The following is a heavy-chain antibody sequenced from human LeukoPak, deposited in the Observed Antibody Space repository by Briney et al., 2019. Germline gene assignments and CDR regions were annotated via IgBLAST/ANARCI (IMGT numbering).Heavy chain of an antibody. CDR2: ISGSGGST. J-gene: IGHJ4*02. D-gene: IGHD6-13*01. V-gene: IGHV3-23*01. CDR1: GFTFSSYA. Sequence: GGSLRLSCAASGFTFSSYAMSWVRQAPGKGLEWVSAISGSGGSTYYADSVKGRFTISRDNSKNTLYLQMNSLRAEDTAVYYCARDLYPPETAPGLNYWGQGTLVPVSS. CDR3: ARDLYPPETAPGLNY.